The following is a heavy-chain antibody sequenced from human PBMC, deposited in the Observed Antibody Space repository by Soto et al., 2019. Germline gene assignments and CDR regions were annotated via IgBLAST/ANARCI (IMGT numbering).Heavy chain of an antibody. CDR1: GGTFSSYA. J-gene: IGHJ4*02. CDR2: IIPIFGTA. Sequence: SVKVSCKASGGTFSSYAISWVRQAPGQGLEWMGGIIPIFGTANYAQKFQGRVTITADESTSTAYMELSSLRSEDTAVYYCATSPPNYYDSSGYQYYFDYWGQGTLVTVSS. V-gene: IGHV1-69*13. CDR3: ATSPPNYYDSSGYQYYFDY. D-gene: IGHD3-22*01.